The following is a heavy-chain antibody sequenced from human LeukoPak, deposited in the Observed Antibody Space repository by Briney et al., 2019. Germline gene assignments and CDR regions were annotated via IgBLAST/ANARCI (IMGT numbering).Heavy chain of an antibody. CDR2: ISWNSGSI. J-gene: IGHJ2*01. CDR3: AKDIFDL. V-gene: IGHV3-9*01. Sequence: GRSLRLSCAASGFAFDDYAMHWVRQSPGKGLEWVSGISWNSGSIGYADSVKGRFTISRDNAKNSLYLQMNSLRAEDTALYYCAKDIFDLWGRGTLVTVSS. CDR1: GFAFDDYA.